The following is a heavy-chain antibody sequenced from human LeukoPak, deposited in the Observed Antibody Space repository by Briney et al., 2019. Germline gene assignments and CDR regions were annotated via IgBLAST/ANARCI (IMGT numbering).Heavy chain of an antibody. D-gene: IGHD3-16*02. J-gene: IGHJ4*02. Sequence: GRSLRLSCAASGFTFDDYAMHWVRQAPGKGLEWVSGISWNSGSIGYADSVKGRFTISRDNAKNSLYLQMDSLGAEDTALYYCAKAVWGSYRLFSFDYWGQGTLVTVSS. CDR3: AKAVWGSYRLFSFDY. CDR2: ISWNSGSI. V-gene: IGHV3-9*01. CDR1: GFTFDDYA.